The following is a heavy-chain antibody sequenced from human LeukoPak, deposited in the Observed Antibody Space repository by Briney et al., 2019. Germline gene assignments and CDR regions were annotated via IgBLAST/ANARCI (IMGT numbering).Heavy chain of an antibody. CDR2: IKQDGGEK. V-gene: IGHV3-7*01. Sequence: PGGSLRPACAASGFTFSSYWMSWVRQAPGKGLEWVANIKQDGGEKYYVDSVKGRLTISRDNAKNSLYLQMNSLRSEDTAVYYCARILDRQGLPGLHPVDCWGQGNLVRVSS. J-gene: IGHJ4*02. CDR3: ARILDRQGLPGLHPVDC. CDR1: GFTFSSYW. D-gene: IGHD1-1*01.